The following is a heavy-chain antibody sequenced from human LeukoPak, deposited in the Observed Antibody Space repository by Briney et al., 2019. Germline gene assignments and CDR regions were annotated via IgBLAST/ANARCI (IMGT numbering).Heavy chain of an antibody. CDR2: XXXXGEII. D-gene: IGHD4-17*01. V-gene: IGHV3-48*02. Sequence: PGGSLRLSCAASGXRFXDHSXDXVXXVPXXXXXXXSXXXXXGEIIHXADSXKGRFTISRDNAKDSLYLQMNSLRDGDTAVYYXAXSAYGDYVSYYGTDVWGQGTTVTVSS. J-gene: IGHJ6*02. CDR3: AXSAYGDYVSYYGTDV. CDR1: GXRFXDHS.